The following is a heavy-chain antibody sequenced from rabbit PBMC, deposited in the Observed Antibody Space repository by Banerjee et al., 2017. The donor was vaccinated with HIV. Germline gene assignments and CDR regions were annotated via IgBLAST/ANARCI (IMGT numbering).Heavy chain of an antibody. CDR2: IYGGSGST. CDR3: ARGGSYDDYGDYYFNL. J-gene: IGHJ4*01. Sequence: QEQLEESGGGLVQPEGSLALTCKASGFTISSSYWMSWVRQAPGKGLEWIGCIYGGSGSTYYASWAKGRFTISKTSSTTVTLQMTSLTAADTATYFCARGGSYDDYGDYYFNLWAQAPWSPS. CDR1: GFTISSSYW. V-gene: IGHV1S45*01. D-gene: IGHD2-1*01.